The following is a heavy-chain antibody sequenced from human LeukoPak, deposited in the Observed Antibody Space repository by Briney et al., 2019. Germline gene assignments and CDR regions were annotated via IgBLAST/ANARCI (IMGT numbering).Heavy chain of an antibody. D-gene: IGHD6-19*01. Sequence: GGSLRLSCAASGFTFSSYWMSWVRQAPGKGLEWVANIKQDGSEKYYVDSVKGRFTISRDNAKNSLYLQMNSLRAEDTAVYYCASNSGYSSGWYCVYWGQGTLVTVSS. CDR3: ASNSGYSSGWYCVY. CDR1: GFTFSSYW. J-gene: IGHJ4*02. V-gene: IGHV3-7*01. CDR2: IKQDGSEK.